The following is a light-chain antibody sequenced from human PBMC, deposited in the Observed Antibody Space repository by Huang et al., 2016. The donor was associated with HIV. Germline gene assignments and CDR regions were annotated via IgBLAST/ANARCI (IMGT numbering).Light chain of an antibody. V-gene: IGKV2-28*01. J-gene: IGKJ1*01. CDR2: LAS. Sequence: DIVMTQSPRFLPVTPGEPASISCRSSQSLLHSNGYNYLDWYLQKPGQSTQLLIYLASNRASGVPDRVSGSGSGTDVTLKISRVGDEDVGVYYCMQAIQSWTFGQGTKVEIK. CDR3: MQAIQSWT. CDR1: QSLLHSNGYNY.